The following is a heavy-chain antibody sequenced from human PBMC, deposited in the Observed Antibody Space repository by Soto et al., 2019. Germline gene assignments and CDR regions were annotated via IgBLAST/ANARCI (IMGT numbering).Heavy chain of an antibody. D-gene: IGHD3-16*01. Sequence: GGSLRLSCAASGFTFSSYAMSWVRQSPGKGLEWVSAISGSGGSTYYADSVKGRFTISRDNSKNTLYLQMNSLRAEDTAVYYCAKCFDYETPGYGMDVWGQGTTVTVSS. V-gene: IGHV3-23*01. CDR1: GFTFSSYA. CDR2: ISGSGGST. J-gene: IGHJ6*02. CDR3: AKCFDYETPGYGMDV.